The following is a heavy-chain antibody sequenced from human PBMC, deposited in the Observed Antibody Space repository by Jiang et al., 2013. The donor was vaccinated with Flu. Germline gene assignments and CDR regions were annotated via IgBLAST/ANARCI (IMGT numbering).Heavy chain of an antibody. Sequence: SGAEVKKPGASVRVSCKASGYRFTGFYIHWVRQIPGQGLEWLGVINPNGGGTSSTPKFQARITMTRDTSTSTVYMDLSGLRPDDTAVYYCARAALDPLSTGDFWGQGTLVHRLL. V-gene: IGHV1-46*01. CDR1: GYRFTGFY. CDR2: INPNGGGT. D-gene: IGHD1-1*01. CDR3: ARAALDPLSTGDF. J-gene: IGHJ4*02.